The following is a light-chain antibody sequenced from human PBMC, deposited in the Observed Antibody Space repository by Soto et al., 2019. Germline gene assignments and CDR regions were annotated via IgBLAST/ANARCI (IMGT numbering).Light chain of an antibody. CDR3: QQYGSYSRT. CDR2: AAS. Sequence: IQLTQSPSSLSASVGDRVTIPCRASQDIAIYLAWYQQKPGEAPKLLIYAASTLYGGVPSRFSGSGSGTDFTLSISSLQPDDFATYYCQQYGSYSRTFGQGTKLDI. CDR1: QDIAIY. V-gene: IGKV1-9*01. J-gene: IGKJ1*01.